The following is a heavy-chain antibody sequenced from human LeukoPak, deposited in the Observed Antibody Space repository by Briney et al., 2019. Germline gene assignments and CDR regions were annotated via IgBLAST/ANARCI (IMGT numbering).Heavy chain of an antibody. J-gene: IGHJ6*03. CDR2: ISYYGCNK. Sequence: GGSVTLSCLASGWTFRSYAMHWLRQAPGKGRAGVAVISYYGCNKYYADSVKGRFTISRDNAKNTLYLQTNSLRAEDTAVYYCATLYSYGYSIYYYYMDVWGKGTTVTVSS. CDR1: GWTFRSYA. D-gene: IGHD5-18*01. CDR3: ATLYSYGYSIYYYYMDV. V-gene: IGHV3-30*04.